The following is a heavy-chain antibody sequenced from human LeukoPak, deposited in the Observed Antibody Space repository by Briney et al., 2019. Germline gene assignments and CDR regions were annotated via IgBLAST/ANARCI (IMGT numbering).Heavy chain of an antibody. Sequence: SETLSLTCTVSGDSISSYYRSWIRQPPGQGLEWIGYIYYCGGTTNNHAHKSRVTMSVDTSKNQFSLKLSSVTAADTAVYYCARDAACGWYPYYGMDVWGQETTVTVSS. V-gene: IGHV4-59*01. CDR1: GDSISSYY. J-gene: IGHJ6*02. CDR2: IYYCGGT. CDR3: ARDAACGWYPYYGMDV. D-gene: IGHD6-19*01.